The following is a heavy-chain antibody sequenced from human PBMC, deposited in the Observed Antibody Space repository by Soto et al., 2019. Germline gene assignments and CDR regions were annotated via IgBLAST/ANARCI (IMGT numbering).Heavy chain of an antibody. CDR1: GYTFTNYG. J-gene: IGHJ4*02. CDR2: ISAYNGNS. CDR3: ARTPDDY. V-gene: IGHV1-18*01. Sequence: GASVKVSCKASGYTFTNYGIYWVRQAPGQGLEWMGWISAYNGNSNYAQKFQGRVTMTTDTSTNTAYMELRGLRSDDTAVYYCARTPDDYWGLGTLVTVSS.